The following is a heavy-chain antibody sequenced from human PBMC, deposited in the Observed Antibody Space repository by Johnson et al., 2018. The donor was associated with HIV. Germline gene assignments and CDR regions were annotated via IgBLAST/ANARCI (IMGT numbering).Heavy chain of an antibody. Sequence: MQLVESGGGLVQPGGSLRLSCAASGLTISDNYMSWVRQAPGKGLEWVANIKEDGSEKYYVDSVKGRFTISRDNGKNSLSLQMDSLRPGDSAVYYCARDGDDSSPHDAFDIWGQGTMVTVSP. J-gene: IGHJ3*02. D-gene: IGHD6-13*01. V-gene: IGHV3-7*03. CDR2: IKEDGSEK. CDR3: ARDGDDSSPHDAFDI. CDR1: GLTISDNY.